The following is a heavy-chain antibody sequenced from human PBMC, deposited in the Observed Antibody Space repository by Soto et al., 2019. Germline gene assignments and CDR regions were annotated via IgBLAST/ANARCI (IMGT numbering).Heavy chain of an antibody. CDR3: AHVSCSIADWYAIPVLDF. Sequence: QITLKESGPTLVKPTQTLTLTCTFSGFSLSTTADVVGWVRQPPGKPLEWLALIYWDDDERYSPSLTSRLTTTQDTSKNHVVLTTTKVQPLYTSTYYWAHVSCSIADWYAIPVLDFWDPGNRVTVPS. CDR2: IYWDDDE. D-gene: IGHD2-2*01. CDR1: GFSLSTTADV. V-gene: IGHV2-5*02. J-gene: IGHJ4*02.